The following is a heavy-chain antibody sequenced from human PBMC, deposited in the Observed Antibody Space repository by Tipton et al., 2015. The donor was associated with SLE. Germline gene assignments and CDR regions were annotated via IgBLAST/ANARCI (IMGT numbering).Heavy chain of an antibody. V-gene: IGHV3-23*01. Sequence: LRLSCAASGFTFSSYAMSWVRQAPGKGLEWVSAISGSGGSTYYADSVKGRFTISRDNSKNTLYLQMNSLRAEDTAVYYCAKTEGGGTTYYFDYWGQGTLVTVSS. J-gene: IGHJ4*02. CDR1: GFTFSSYA. CDR2: ISGSGGST. D-gene: IGHD1-1*01. CDR3: AKTEGGGTTYYFDY.